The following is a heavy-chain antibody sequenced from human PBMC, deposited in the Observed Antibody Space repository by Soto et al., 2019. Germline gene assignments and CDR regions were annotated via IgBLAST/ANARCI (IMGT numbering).Heavy chain of an antibody. J-gene: IGHJ4*02. D-gene: IGHD3-10*01. Sequence: GGALRRNCVASGLTFGIRAVTWVRQAPGKGLQWVSTITDTGGDAKYADSVRGRFVISRDNSKKTLYLQMTSLTAEDSAMYYCARGSTDSYPGSRIFDFWGRGTLVTVSS. V-gene: IGHV3-23*01. CDR2: ITDTGGDA. CDR1: GLTFGIRA. CDR3: ARGSTDSYPGSRIFDF.